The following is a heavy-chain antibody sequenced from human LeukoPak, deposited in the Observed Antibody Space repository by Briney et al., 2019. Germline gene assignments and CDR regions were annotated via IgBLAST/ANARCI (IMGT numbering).Heavy chain of an antibody. V-gene: IGHV3-21*01. D-gene: IGHD3-3*01. J-gene: IGHJ6*03. CDR2: ISSSSSYI. CDR3: ADLSTRFLEWLLLSYYYMDV. Sequence: GGSLRLSCAASGFTFSGYSMNWVRQAPGKGLEWVSSISSSSSYIYYADSVKGRFTISRDNAKNSLYLQMNSLRAEDTAVYYCADLSTRFLEWLLLSYYYMDVWGKGTTVTVSS. CDR1: GFTFSGYS.